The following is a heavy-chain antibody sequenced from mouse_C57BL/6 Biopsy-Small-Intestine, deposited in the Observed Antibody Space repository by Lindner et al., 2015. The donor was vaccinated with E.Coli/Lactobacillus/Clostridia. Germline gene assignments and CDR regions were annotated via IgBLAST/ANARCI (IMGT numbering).Heavy chain of an antibody. J-gene: IGHJ2*01. CDR1: GYTFTDYN. Sequence: VQLQESGPELVKPGASVKMSCKASGYTFTDYNMHWVKQSHGKSLEWIGYINPNNGGTSYNQKFKGKATLTVNKSSSTAYMELRSLTSEDSAVYYCARAPYYGNYFDYWGQGATLTVSS. CDR2: INPNNGGT. D-gene: IGHD2-10*01. V-gene: IGHV1-22*01. CDR3: ARAPYYGNYFDY.